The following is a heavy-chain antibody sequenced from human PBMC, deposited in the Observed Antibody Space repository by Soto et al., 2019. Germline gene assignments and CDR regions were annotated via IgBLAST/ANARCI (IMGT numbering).Heavy chain of an antibody. CDR1: GGSFSSSA. D-gene: IGHD5-12*01. CDR2: IIPMYGTT. Sequence: SVKVSCKSSGGSFSSSAITWVRQAPGQGLEWMGRIIPMYGTTFYAQTFQGRVTITADESTSTVYMHLSSLKSEDTASYFCATSVGAIGYRFFNMDVWGQGTTVTVSS. J-gene: IGHJ6*02. CDR3: ATSVGAIGYRFFNMDV. V-gene: IGHV1-69*13.